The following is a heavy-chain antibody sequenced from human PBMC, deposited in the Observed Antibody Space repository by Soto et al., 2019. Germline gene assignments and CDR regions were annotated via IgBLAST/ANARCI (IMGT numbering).Heavy chain of an antibody. V-gene: IGHV3-33*01. J-gene: IGHJ6*02. CDR3: ARDAGLGVNYYYYGMDV. Sequence: QVQLVESGGGVVQPGRSLRLSCAASGFTFSSYGMHWVRQAPGKGQEWVAVIWYDGSNKYYADSVKGRFTISRDNSKNTLYLQMNSLRAEDTAVYSCARDAGLGVNYYYYGMDVWGQGTTVTVSS. D-gene: IGHD3-10*01. CDR2: IWYDGSNK. CDR1: GFTFSSYG.